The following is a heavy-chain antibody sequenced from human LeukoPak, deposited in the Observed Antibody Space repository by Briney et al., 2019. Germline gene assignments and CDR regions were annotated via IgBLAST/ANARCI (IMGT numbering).Heavy chain of an antibody. CDR2: INPSGGST. V-gene: IGHV1-46*01. CDR1: GYTFTSYG. D-gene: IGHD2-15*01. CDR3: ARVGVDLEYCSGGSCYSNYYYYGMDV. J-gene: IGHJ6*02. Sequence: ASVKVSCKASGYTFTSYGISWVRQAPGQGLEWIGIINPSGGSTSYTQKFQGRVTMTRDTSTSTVYMELSSLRSEDTAVYYCARVGVDLEYCSGGSCYSNYYYYGMDVWGQGTTVTVSS.